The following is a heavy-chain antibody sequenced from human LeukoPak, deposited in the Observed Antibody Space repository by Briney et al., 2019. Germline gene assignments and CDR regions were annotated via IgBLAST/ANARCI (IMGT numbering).Heavy chain of an antibody. V-gene: IGHV3-7*01. CDR1: GFTFSRYS. D-gene: IGHD6-19*01. CDR2: INEGSNLK. Sequence: GGSLRLSCAASGFTFSRYSMNWVRQAPGKGLEWVANINEGSNLKMYVDSVKGRFTISRDYTTNSLYLQMDSLRAEDTAVYYCARDLPGIAVAGIGGEYWGQGTLVTVSS. CDR3: ARDLPGIAVAGIGGEY. J-gene: IGHJ4*02.